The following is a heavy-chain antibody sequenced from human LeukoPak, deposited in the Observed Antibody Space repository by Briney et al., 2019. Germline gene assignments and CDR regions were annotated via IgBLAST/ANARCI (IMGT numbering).Heavy chain of an antibody. CDR1: GYTFINYD. D-gene: IGHD5-12*01. V-gene: IGHV1-8*03. CDR2: MNPNSGNT. J-gene: IGHJ4*02. Sequence: ASVKVSCKASGYTFINYDINWVRQAPGQGLEWMGWMNPNSGNTGYTQKFQGRVTISRNTSISTAYMELSSLRSGDTAVYYCTRDLGQWLLQGIFFDYWGQGTLVTVSS. CDR3: TRDLGQWLLQGIFFDY.